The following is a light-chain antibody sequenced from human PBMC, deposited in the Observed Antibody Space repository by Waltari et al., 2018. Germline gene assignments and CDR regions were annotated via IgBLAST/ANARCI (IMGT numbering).Light chain of an antibody. J-gene: IGLJ1*01. CDR3: QSHDSSHYV. CDR2: ANT. V-gene: IGLV1-40*01. CDR1: SSNIGAGYD. Sequence: QSVLTQPPSVSGAPGQRVNISCTGSSSNIGAGYDVHWYQQLPGTAPKLLIYANTNRPSGVPDRFSCSKSGTSASLAITGLQAEDEADYYCQSHDSSHYVFGTGTKVTVL.